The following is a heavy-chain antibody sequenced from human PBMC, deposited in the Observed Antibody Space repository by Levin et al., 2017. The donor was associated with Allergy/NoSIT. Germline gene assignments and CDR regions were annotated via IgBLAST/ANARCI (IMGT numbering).Heavy chain of an antibody. J-gene: IGHJ4*02. V-gene: IGHV1-69*01. CDR1: GGTFSSYA. CDR2: IIPIFGTA. Sequence: KISCKASGGTFSSYAISWVRQAPGQGLEWMGGIIPIFGTANYAQKFQGRVTITADESTSTAYMELSSLRSEDTAVYYCARTNSSSSGFDYWGQGTLVTVSS. D-gene: IGHD6-6*01. CDR3: ARTNSSSSGFDY.